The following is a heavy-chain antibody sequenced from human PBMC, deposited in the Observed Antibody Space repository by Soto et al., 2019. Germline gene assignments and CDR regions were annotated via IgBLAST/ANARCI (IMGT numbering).Heavy chain of an antibody. CDR2: IYHSGST. Sequence: PSETLSLTCAVSGGSISSSNWWSWVRQPPGKGLEWIGEIYHSGSTNYNPSLKSRVTISVDKSKNQFSLKLSSVTAADTAVYYCARDLRAAAGTEAGVYYYGMDVWGQGTTVTVSS. CDR1: GGSISSSNW. D-gene: IGHD6-13*01. CDR3: ARDLRAAAGTEAGVYYYGMDV. V-gene: IGHV4-4*02. J-gene: IGHJ6*02.